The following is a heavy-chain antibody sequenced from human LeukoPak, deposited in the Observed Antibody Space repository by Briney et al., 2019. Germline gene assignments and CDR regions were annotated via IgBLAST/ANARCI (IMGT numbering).Heavy chain of an antibody. J-gene: IGHJ4*02. CDR2: IWYDGSNK. D-gene: IGHD1-26*01. V-gene: IGHV3-33*01. CDR3: TRSPSLGGRYWGFDY. Sequence: GGSLRLSCAASGFTFSNYGMHWVRQAPGKGLEWVAVIWYDGSNKYYADSVRGRFTISRDNAKNTLYLQMNSLRAEDTAVYYCTRSPSLGGRYWGFDYWGQGALVTVSS. CDR1: GFTFSNYG.